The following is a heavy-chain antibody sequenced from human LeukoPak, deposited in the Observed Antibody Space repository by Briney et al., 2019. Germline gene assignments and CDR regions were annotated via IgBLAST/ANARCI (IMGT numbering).Heavy chain of an antibody. D-gene: IGHD6-13*01. V-gene: IGHV3-48*03. Sequence: PGGSLRLSCAASGFTFSSYEMNWVRQAPGKGLEWVSYISSSGSTIYYADSVKGRFTISRDNAKNSLYLQMNSLRAEDTAVYYCARDKGSSWYLNWFDPWGQGTLVTVSS. J-gene: IGHJ5*02. CDR2: ISSSGSTI. CDR1: GFTFSSYE. CDR3: ARDKGSSWYLNWFDP.